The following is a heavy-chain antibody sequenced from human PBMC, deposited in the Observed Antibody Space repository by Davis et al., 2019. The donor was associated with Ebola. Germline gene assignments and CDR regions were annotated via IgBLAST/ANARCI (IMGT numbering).Heavy chain of an antibody. V-gene: IGHV4-59*08. D-gene: IGHD2-15*01. CDR3: ARRGCSGGSCLHDY. Sequence: SETLSLTCTVSGGSISSYYWSWIRQRPGKGLEWIGYFYYSGITNYNPSLTSRVTISVDTSKHQFSLKLSSVTAADTAVYYCARRGCSGGSCLHDYWGQGTLVTVSS. CDR1: GGSISSYY. CDR2: FYYSGIT. J-gene: IGHJ4*02.